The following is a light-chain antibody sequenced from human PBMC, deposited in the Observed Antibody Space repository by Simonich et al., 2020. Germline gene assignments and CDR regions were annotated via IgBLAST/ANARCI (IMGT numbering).Light chain of an antibody. J-gene: IGKJ1*01. CDR2: AAS. V-gene: IGKV1-12*01. Sequence: DIQMTQSPSSVSASVGDRVTITCRASQDISNWLAWYQQRPGKAPMLLIYAASTLQSGVPSRFSGSRSGTDFTLTISSLQPEDFATYYCQQANSFPRTFGQGTKVEIK. CDR1: QDISNW. CDR3: QQANSFPRT.